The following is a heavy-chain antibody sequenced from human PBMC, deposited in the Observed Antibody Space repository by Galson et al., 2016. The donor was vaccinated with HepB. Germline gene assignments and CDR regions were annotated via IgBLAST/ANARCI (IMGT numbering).Heavy chain of an antibody. CDR2: IGWDSAYI. J-gene: IGHJ4*02. D-gene: IGHD5-24*01. Sequence: SLRLSCAASGFTFDDYAMHWVRQTPGKGLEWVSGIGWDSAYIYYADSVKGRFTISRDNAKNSLYLQMDSLRPEDTALYYCAKARSTNAYKVFDYWGQGILVAVSS. CDR1: GFTFDDYA. V-gene: IGHV3-9*01. CDR3: AKARSTNAYKVFDY.